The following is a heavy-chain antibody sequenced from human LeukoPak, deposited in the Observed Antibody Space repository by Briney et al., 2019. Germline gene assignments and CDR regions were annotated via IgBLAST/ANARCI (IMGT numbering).Heavy chain of an antibody. V-gene: IGHV1-69*05. D-gene: IGHD2-2*03. CDR1: GGTFSSYA. Sequence: ASVKLSCKASGGTFSSYAISWVRQAPGQGLEWMGGIIPSFGTANYAQKFQGRVTITTDESTSTAYMELSSLRSEDTAVYYCARDCGYCSSTSQWNWFDPWGQGTLVTVSS. J-gene: IGHJ5*02. CDR2: IIPSFGTA. CDR3: ARDCGYCSSTSQWNWFDP.